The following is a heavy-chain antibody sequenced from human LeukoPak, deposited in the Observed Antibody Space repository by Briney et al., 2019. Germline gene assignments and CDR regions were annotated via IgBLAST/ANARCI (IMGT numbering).Heavy chain of an antibody. V-gene: IGHV4-59*08. CDR1: GGSISSYY. CDR3: ARVEQLGGWFDP. D-gene: IGHD6-13*01. Sequence: PSETLSLTCSVSGGSISSYYWSWIRQPPGKGLEYIGYIYYSGSTNYNPSLKSRVTISVDTSKNQFSLKLSSVTAADTAVYYCARVEQLGGWFDPWGQGTLVTVSS. J-gene: IGHJ5*02. CDR2: IYYSGST.